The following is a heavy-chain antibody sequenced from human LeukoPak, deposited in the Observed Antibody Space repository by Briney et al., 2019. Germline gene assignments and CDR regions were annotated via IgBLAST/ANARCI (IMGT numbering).Heavy chain of an antibody. Sequence: ASVKVSCKTSGYTFTTYYMHWVRQAPGQGLEWMGIINPSGGSASYAQKFQGRVTMTRDTSTSTVYMELSSLRFEDTAVYYCARVTVSGYGGDYWGQGTLVTVSS. CDR3: ARVTVSGYGGDY. V-gene: IGHV1-46*01. CDR2: INPSGGSA. D-gene: IGHD5-12*01. CDR1: GYTFTTYY. J-gene: IGHJ4*02.